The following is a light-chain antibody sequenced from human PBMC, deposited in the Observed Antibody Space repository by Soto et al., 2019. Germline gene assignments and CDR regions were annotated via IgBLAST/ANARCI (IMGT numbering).Light chain of an antibody. Sequence: DIQMTQCPSSLSASVGDRVAITCRASQAINNYLAWYQQKPGKFPKLLIYAASTLHPGVPSRFSGSGSGTDFTLTISSLQPEDVATYYCQKYNSAPLTFGPGTRLEIK. CDR2: AAS. J-gene: IGKJ5*01. V-gene: IGKV1-27*01. CDR1: QAINNY. CDR3: QKYNSAPLT.